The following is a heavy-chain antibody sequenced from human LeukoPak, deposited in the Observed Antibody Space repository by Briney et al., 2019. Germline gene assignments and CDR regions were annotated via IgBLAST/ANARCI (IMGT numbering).Heavy chain of an antibody. Sequence: PGGSLRLSCAASGFTFSSYWMHWVRQAPGKGLVWVSRINSDGSSTSYADSVKGRFTISRDNAKNTLYLQMNSLRAEDTAAYYCARDSGSYYSDYYYGMDVWGQGTTVTVSS. J-gene: IGHJ6*02. CDR1: GFTFSSYW. CDR3: ARDSGSYYSDYYYGMDV. D-gene: IGHD1-26*01. V-gene: IGHV3-74*01. CDR2: INSDGSST.